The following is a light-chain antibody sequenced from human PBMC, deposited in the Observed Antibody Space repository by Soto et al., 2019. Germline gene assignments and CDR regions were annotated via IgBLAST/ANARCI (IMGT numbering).Light chain of an antibody. V-gene: IGLV2-14*01. CDR1: SSDVGGYNS. J-gene: IGLJ1*01. Sequence: QSVLAQPASVSGSPGQSITISCTGTSSDVGGYNSVSWYQQYPGKAPKLMIYGVTNRPSGVPVLFSGSKSATTASLTISGPQPEDEADYSCCTHEGDQIYVYGRGTK. CDR2: GVT. CDR3: CTHEGDQIYV.